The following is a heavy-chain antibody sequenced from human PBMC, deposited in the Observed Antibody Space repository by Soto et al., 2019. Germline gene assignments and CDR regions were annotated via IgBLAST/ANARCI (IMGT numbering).Heavy chain of an antibody. CDR1: GFTFSDYS. CDR3: ARAHSTIFGVVPDY. D-gene: IGHD3-3*01. Sequence: VLLVESGGGLVKPGGSLRLSCAASGFTFSDYSMNWVRQAPGKGLEWVSSISSSGTYIYYADSVRGRFTISRDNAKNSLYLQVNSLRAEDTAVYYCARAHSTIFGVVPDYWGQGTLVTVSS. V-gene: IGHV3-21*02. CDR2: ISSSGTYI. J-gene: IGHJ4*02.